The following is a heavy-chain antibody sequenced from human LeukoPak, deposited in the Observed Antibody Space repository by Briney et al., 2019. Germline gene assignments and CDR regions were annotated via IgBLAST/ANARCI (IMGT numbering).Heavy chain of an antibody. D-gene: IGHD1-1*01. Sequence: WASVKVSCKASGGTFSSYAISWVRQAPGQGLEWMGWINAGNGNTKYSQKFQGRVTITRDTSASTAYMELSSLRSEDTAVYYCARSPGYKGPFDYWGQGTLVTVSS. J-gene: IGHJ4*02. CDR1: GGTFSSYA. CDR3: ARSPGYKGPFDY. CDR2: INAGNGNT. V-gene: IGHV1-3*01.